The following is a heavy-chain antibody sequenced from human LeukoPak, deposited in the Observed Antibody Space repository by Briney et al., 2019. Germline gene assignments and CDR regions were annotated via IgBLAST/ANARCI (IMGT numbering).Heavy chain of an antibody. CDR1: GFTFSSYW. CDR3: ARESYASGSYYWDY. D-gene: IGHD3-10*01. V-gene: IGHV3-74*01. Sequence: PGGSPRLSCVTSGFTFSSYWMHWVRQPPGKGLEWVSRDGRNTNYADSVKGRFTVSRDNAKNTLHLQMNSLRAEDTAVYFCARESYASGSYYWDYWGQGALVTVSS. J-gene: IGHJ4*02. CDR2: DGRNT.